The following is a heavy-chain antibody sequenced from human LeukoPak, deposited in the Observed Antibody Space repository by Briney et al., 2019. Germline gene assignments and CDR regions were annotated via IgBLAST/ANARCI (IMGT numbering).Heavy chain of an antibody. CDR2: IMPLFGTA. CDR1: GGTFNNSA. V-gene: IGHV1-69*05. Sequence: SVKVSCKTSGGTFNNSAISWVRQAPGQGLEWLGGIMPLFGTAGYAQEFQGRVTITKDESTRTVYLELTSLTSDDTAVYYCARDVHGDYGSGWFDPWGQGTLVSVSS. CDR3: ARDVHGDYGSGWFDP. D-gene: IGHD4-17*01. J-gene: IGHJ5*02.